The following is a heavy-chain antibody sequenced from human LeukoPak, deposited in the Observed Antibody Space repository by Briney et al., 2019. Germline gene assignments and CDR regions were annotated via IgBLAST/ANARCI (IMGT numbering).Heavy chain of an antibody. Sequence: SETLSLTCTLSGGSITSGRYYWTWIRQHPQRGLEWIGYVSYSGSTNYNSSLKSRLTISADTSKNQFYLRLTSVTAADTAVYYCARDPRGDITGTTFDRWGQGTLVTVSS. V-gene: IGHV4-31*03. CDR1: GGSITSGRYY. D-gene: IGHD1-20*01. CDR2: VSYSGST. CDR3: ARDPRGDITGTTFDR. J-gene: IGHJ5*02.